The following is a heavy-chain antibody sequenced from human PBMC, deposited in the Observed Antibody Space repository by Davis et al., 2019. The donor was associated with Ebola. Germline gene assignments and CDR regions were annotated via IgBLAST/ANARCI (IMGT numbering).Heavy chain of an antibody. V-gene: IGHV4-59*12. CDR1: GSSISGYY. CDR3: ARREIDGDYVQDS. Sequence: GSLRLSCTLSGSSISGYYLTWIRQPPGKGLEWIGYMYYSGGTNYNPSLKSRVTISADTSKNQVALKLSSVTAADTAVYYCARREIDGDYVQDSWGQGTLVTVSS. J-gene: IGHJ4*02. D-gene: IGHD4-17*01. CDR2: MYYSGGT.